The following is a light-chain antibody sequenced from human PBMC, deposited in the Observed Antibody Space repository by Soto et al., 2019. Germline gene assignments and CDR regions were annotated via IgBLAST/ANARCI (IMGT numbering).Light chain of an antibody. CDR2: KAS. CDR3: EQYNAYPWT. V-gene: IGKV1-5*03. CDR1: QSISSW. Sequence: DIQMTQSPSTLSASVGDRVTITCRASQSISSWLAWYQQKPGKVPNLLIYKASTLESGVPSWFSGSGSGTEFTLTINCLQPDDFATYYCEQYNAYPWTFGQGTKVEIK. J-gene: IGKJ1*01.